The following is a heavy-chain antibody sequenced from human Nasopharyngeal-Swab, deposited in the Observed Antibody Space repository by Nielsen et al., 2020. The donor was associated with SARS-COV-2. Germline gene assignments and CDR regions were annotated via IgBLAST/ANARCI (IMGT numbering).Heavy chain of an antibody. J-gene: IGHJ4*02. Sequence: GGSLRLSCVASGFTGSSYAMHWVRQARGKGLEWVAVISYDGGIKNYADSVRGRFTISRDNSKNTLYLQMDSLRPEDTAVYYCARTDSGSYAAYFDYWGQGTQVTVSS. V-gene: IGHV3-30-3*01. D-gene: IGHD1-26*01. CDR3: ARTDSGSYAAYFDY. CDR1: GFTGSSYA. CDR2: ISYDGGIK.